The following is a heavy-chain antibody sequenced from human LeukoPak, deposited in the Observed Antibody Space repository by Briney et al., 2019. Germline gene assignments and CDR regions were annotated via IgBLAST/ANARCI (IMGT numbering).Heavy chain of an antibody. V-gene: IGHV1-69*05. Sequence: SVTVSCKASGGTSSTYTITWVRQAPGQGLEWMGGIIPIFRTPNYAQKFQGRVTITTDESTSTAYMELSSLKSEDTAIYYCARVDRYYFYLDVWGKGTTVTVSS. J-gene: IGHJ6*03. CDR1: GGTSSTYT. CDR2: IIPIFRTP. CDR3: ARVDRYYFYLDV.